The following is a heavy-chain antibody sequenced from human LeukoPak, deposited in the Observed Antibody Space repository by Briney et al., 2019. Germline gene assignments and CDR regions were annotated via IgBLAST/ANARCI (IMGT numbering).Heavy chain of an antibody. CDR2: ISGSGGST. J-gene: IGHJ5*02. CDR3: AKDLLSYWVVRGVNWFDP. CDR1: GFTFSSYA. D-gene: IGHD3-10*01. Sequence: PGGSLRLSCAASGFTFSSYAMSWVRQAPGKGLEWVSAISGSGGSTYYADSVKGRFTISRDNSKNTLYLQMNSLRAEDTAVYYCAKDLLSYWVVRGVNWFDPWGQGTLVTVSS. V-gene: IGHV3-23*01.